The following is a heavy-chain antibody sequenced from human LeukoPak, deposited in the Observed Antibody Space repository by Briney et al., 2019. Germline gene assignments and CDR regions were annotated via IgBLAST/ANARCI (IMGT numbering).Heavy chain of an antibody. CDR1: GFTFRTYA. V-gene: IGHV3-30-3*01. D-gene: IGHD3-10*01. CDR2: ISYDGSNK. CDR3: ARDLMLSITMVRGPYYYYGMDV. Sequence: QPGGSLRLSCAASGFTFRTYAMHWVRQAPGKGLEWVTVISYDGSNKYYADSVKGRFTISRDNSKNTLYLQMNSLRAEDTAVYYCARDLMLSITMVRGPYYYYGMDVWGQGTTVTVSS. J-gene: IGHJ6*02.